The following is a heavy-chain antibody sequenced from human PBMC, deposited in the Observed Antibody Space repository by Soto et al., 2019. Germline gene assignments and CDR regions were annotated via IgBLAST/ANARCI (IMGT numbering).Heavy chain of an antibody. CDR2: IWYDGSNK. CDR3: ARDNIGSGRPLDH. Sequence: ESGGGVVPPGRSLRLSCAASGFTFRSSDMHWVRQAPGKGLEWVAVIWYDGSNKYYADSVKGRFNISRDNSKNTVYLQMNSLRVEDTSMYYCARDNIGSGRPLDHWGQGTLLTVTS. CDR1: GFTFRSSD. V-gene: IGHV3-33*01. D-gene: IGHD3-10*01. J-gene: IGHJ4*02.